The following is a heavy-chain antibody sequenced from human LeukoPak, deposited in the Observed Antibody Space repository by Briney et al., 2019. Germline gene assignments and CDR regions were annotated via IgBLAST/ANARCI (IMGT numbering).Heavy chain of an antibody. CDR1: GFTFSSYT. CDR3: ARVDGHYYDSSGYPRGAFDI. J-gene: IGHJ3*02. Sequence: GGSLRLSCAASGFTFSSYTMNWVRQAPGKGLEWVSSISSSSYIYYADSVKGRFTISRDNAKNSLYLQMNSLRAEDTAVYYCARVDGHYYDSSGYPRGAFDIWGQGTMVTVSS. V-gene: IGHV3-21*01. CDR2: ISSSSYI. D-gene: IGHD3-22*01.